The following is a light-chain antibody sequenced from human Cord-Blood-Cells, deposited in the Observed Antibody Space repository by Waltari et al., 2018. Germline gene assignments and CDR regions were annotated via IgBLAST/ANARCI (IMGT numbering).Light chain of an antibody. V-gene: IGLV2-23*02. CDR1: SSDVGSYNL. CDR2: EVS. CDR3: CSYAGSSTWV. Sequence: QSALTQPASVSGSPGKSITISCTGTSSDVGSYNLVSWYQQHPGKAPTLMIYEVSKRPSGVSNRFSGSKSGNTASLTISGLQAEDEADYYCCSYAGSSTWVFGGGTKLTVL. J-gene: IGLJ3*02.